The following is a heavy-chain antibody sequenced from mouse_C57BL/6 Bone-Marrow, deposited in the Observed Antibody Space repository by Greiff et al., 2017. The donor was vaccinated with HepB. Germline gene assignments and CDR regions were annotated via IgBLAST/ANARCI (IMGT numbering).Heavy chain of an antibody. Sequence: EVQLQQSGPELVKPGASVKIPCKASGYTFTDYNMDWVKQSHGKSLEWIGDINPNNGGTIYNQKFKGKATLTVDKSSSTAYMELRSLTSEDTAVYYCARAQATFIDAMDYWGQGTSVTVSS. D-gene: IGHD3-2*02. J-gene: IGHJ4*01. CDR2: INPNNGGT. CDR3: ARAQATFIDAMDY. V-gene: IGHV1-18*01. CDR1: GYTFTDYN.